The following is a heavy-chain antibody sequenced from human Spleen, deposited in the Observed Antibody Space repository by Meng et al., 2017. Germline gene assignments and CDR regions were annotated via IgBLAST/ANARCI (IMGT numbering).Heavy chain of an antibody. D-gene: IGHD6-19*01. J-gene: IGHJ4*02. V-gene: IGHV4-4*02. Sequence: QVLLQESGPGLVKPSGTLALTCAVSGGSISSSNWWNWVRQSPGKGLEWIGEIYHSGSTNYNPSLESRVTISVDKSKNQFSLKLSSVTAADTAVYYCASFPPPGKQWLVTDYWGQGTLVTVSS. CDR3: ASFPPPGKQWLVTDY. CDR2: IYHSGST. CDR1: GGSISSSNW.